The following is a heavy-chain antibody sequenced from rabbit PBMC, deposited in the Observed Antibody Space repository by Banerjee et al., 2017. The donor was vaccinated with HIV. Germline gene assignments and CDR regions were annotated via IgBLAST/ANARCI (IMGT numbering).Heavy chain of an antibody. D-gene: IGHD4-2*01. V-gene: IGHV1S45*01. J-gene: IGHJ4*01. CDR3: ARGSAYAGAGYAL. CDR1: GFSFSSGYW. Sequence: QEQLVESGGGLVQPGASLTLTCTASGFSFSSGYWISWVRQAPGKGLEWIGCIGAGSGATYYASWAKGRFTISKTSSTTVALQMTSLTAADTATYFCARGSAYAGAGYALWGQGTLVTVS. CDR2: IGAGSGAT.